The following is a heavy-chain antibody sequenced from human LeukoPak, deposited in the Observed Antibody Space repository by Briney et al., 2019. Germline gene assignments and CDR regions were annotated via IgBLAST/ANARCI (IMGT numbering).Heavy chain of an antibody. J-gene: IGHJ4*02. D-gene: IGHD6-13*01. CDR1: GYTFTSYG. CDR3: AREGVIAAAGTTLLPPASPHDY. Sequence: GASVKVSCKASGYTFTSYGISWVRQAPGEGLEWMGWISAYTGNTNYAQKFQGRVTMTRDTSISTAYMELSRLRSDDTAVYYCAREGVIAAAGTTLLPPASPHDYWGQGTLVTASS. CDR2: ISAYTGNT. V-gene: IGHV1-18*01.